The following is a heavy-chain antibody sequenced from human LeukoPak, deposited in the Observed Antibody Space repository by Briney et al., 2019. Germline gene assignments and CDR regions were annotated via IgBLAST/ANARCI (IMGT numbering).Heavy chain of an antibody. J-gene: IGHJ3*01. CDR3: TTIITVTTLGLDF. V-gene: IGHV3-15*01. CDR1: GFSFSVAW. D-gene: IGHD4-17*01. Sequence: GGSLRLPCAASGFSFSVAWMSWVRQAPGKGVECVGRIKSNSDGGTSDYAAPVKGRFSISRDNSKNTLYLQMNSLKTEDTAVYYCTTIITVTTLGLDFWGQGTMVTVSS. CDR2: IKSNSDGGTS.